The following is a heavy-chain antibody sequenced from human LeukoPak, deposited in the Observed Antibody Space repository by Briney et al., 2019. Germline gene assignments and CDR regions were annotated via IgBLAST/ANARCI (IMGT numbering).Heavy chain of an antibody. J-gene: IGHJ5*02. V-gene: IGHV4-34*01. Sequence: PSETLSLTCAVYGGPFSGYYWSWIRQPPGKGLEWIGEIYHSGSTNYNPSLKSRVTISVDTSKNQFSLKLSSVTAADTAVYYCARAQSIAAAGTGNWFDPWGQGTLVTVSS. CDR1: GGPFSGYY. D-gene: IGHD6-13*01. CDR3: ARAQSIAAAGTGNWFDP. CDR2: IYHSGST.